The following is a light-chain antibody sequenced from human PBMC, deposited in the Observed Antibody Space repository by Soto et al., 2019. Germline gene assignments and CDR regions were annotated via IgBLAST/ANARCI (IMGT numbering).Light chain of an antibody. CDR1: HGVSIY. J-gene: IGKJ3*01. CDR3: GRGSYCPLT. V-gene: IGKV3D-11*01. CDR2: DAS. Sequence: EIVLTQCPATLSLSPGERATLSCRASHGVSIYLAWYQQKPGQAPRLLMYDASTRATGIPARFSGSGPGTDFTLTTGSLEPEVFAFNWCGRGSYCPLTFGPGKRVDIK.